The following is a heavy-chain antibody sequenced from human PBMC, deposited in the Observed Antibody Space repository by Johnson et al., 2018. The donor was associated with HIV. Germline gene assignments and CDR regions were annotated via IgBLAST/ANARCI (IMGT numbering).Heavy chain of an antibody. V-gene: IGHV3-53*02. D-gene: IGHD3-10*01. J-gene: IGHJ3*02. CDR2: IYRSGGT. Sequence: MLLVETGGGLIQPGGSLRLSCAVAGFSVSSNYMTWVRQAPGKGLEWVSSIYRSGGTYYAASVKGRFTISRDDSKSMLYLQMNNLRAEDTAVYYCARRVGWTFEERFDIWGQGTAVTVSS. CDR3: ARRVGWTFEERFDI. CDR1: GFSVSSNY.